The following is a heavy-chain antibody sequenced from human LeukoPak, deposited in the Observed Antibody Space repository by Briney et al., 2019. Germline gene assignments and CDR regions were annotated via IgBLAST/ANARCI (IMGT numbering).Heavy chain of an antibody. CDR3: ARVSLSAAAGSYFDY. J-gene: IGHJ4*02. D-gene: IGHD6-13*01. CDR1: GYTFTNYA. Sequence: ASVKVSCKASGYTFTNYAINWVRQAPGQGLEWMGWINTNTGNPTYAQGFTGRFVFSLDTSVSTAYLQISSLKAEDTAVYYCARVSLSAAAGSYFDYWGQGTLVTVSS. CDR2: INTNTGNP. V-gene: IGHV7-4-1*02.